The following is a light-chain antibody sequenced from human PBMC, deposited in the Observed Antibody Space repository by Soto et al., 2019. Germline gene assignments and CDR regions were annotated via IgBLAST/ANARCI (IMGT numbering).Light chain of an antibody. CDR3: QSYDKRLTAYV. V-gene: IGLV1-47*01. CDR2: MNN. Sequence: QSVLTQPPSASGTPGQTVTIPCSGSSSNIGINFMYWYQQLPGTAPKLLIYMNNQRPSGVPDRFSGSKSGTSASLAITGLQAEDEGHYYCQSYDKRLTAYVFGTGTKVTVL. CDR1: SSNIGINF. J-gene: IGLJ1*01.